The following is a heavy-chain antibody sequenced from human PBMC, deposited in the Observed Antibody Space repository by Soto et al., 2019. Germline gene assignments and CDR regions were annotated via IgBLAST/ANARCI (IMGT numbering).Heavy chain of an antibody. CDR3: ARDQPGYSYGYGLGY. CDR2: ISSSSSYI. J-gene: IGHJ4*02. CDR1: GFTFSSYS. D-gene: IGHD5-18*01. Sequence: EVQLVESGGGLVKPGGSLRLSCAASGFTFSSYSMNWVRQAPGKGLEWVSSISSSSSYIYYADSVKGRFTISRDNAKNSLYLQINSLRVEDTAVYYCARDQPGYSYGYGLGYWGQGTLVTVSS. V-gene: IGHV3-21*01.